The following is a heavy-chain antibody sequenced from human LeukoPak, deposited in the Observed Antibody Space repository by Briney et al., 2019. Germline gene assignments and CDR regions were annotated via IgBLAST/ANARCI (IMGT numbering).Heavy chain of an antibody. V-gene: IGHV1-69*01. D-gene: IGHD3-3*01. J-gene: IGHJ3*02. CDR3: ASGPRFLEWLSDAFDI. Sequence: GGSLRLSCAASGFTFSSYAISWVRQAPGQGLEWMGGIIPIFGTANYAQKFQGRVTITADESTSTAYMELSSLRSEDTAVYYCASGPRFLEWLSDAFDIWGQGTMVTVSS. CDR2: IIPIFGTA. CDR1: GFTFSSYA.